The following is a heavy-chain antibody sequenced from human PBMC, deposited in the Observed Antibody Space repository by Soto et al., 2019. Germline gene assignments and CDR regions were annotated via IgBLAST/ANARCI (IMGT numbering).Heavy chain of an antibody. J-gene: IGHJ5*02. Sequence: PGGSLRLSCAASGFTFSDYYMSWIRQAPGKGLEWVSYISSSSYTNYADSVKGRFTISRDNAKNSLYLQMNSLRAEDTAVYYCARVRLYYDSRGEEIPKNWLDPWGQGTLVTVSS. CDR3: ARVRLYYDSRGEEIPKNWLDP. V-gene: IGHV3-11*05. CDR2: ISSSSYT. D-gene: IGHD3-22*01. CDR1: GFTFSDYY.